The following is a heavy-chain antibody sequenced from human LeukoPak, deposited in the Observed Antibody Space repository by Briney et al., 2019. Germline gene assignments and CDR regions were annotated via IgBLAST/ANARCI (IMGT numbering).Heavy chain of an antibody. Sequence: GGSLRLSCAASGFTFSSYAMSWVRQAPGKGLEWVSVISASSTGSNTYHADSLKGRFAISRDSSTNTMYLQMNSLRAEDTAVYYCAKDMHLGCSGGTCYPWGYWGQGTLVTVSS. CDR2: ISASSTGSNT. CDR3: AKDMHLGCSGGTCYPWGY. J-gene: IGHJ4*02. CDR1: GFTFSSYA. V-gene: IGHV3-23*01. D-gene: IGHD2-15*01.